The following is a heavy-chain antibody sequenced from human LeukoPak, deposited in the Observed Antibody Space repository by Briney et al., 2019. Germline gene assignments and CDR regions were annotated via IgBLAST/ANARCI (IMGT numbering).Heavy chain of an antibody. V-gene: IGHV1-69*13. CDR1: GYTFTGYY. CDR3: ARDNWEFDP. J-gene: IGHJ5*02. D-gene: IGHD1-1*01. Sequence: ASVKVSCKASGYTFTGYYMHWVRQAPGQGLEWMGGIIPIFGTANYAQKFQGRVTITADESTSTAYMELSSLRSEDTAVYYCARDNWEFDPWGQGTLVTVSS. CDR2: IIPIFGTA.